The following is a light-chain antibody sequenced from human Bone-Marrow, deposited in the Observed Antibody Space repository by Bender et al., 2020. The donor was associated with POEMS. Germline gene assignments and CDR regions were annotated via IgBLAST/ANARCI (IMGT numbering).Light chain of an antibody. Sequence: QLVLTQSPSASASVGASVNLTCTLSSGHRSYTIAWHQQQPEKGPRYLMKFNTDGSHTKGDGIPDRFSGSSSGAERYLTISSLQSEDEADYYCQTWATGTVVFGGGTKLTVL. J-gene: IGLJ2*01. CDR3: QTWATGTVV. V-gene: IGLV4-69*01. CDR2: FNTDGSH. CDR1: SGHRSYT.